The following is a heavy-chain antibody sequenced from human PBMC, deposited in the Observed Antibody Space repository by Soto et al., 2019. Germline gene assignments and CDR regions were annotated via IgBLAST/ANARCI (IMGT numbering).Heavy chain of an antibody. J-gene: IGHJ4*02. CDR2: INWNGGST. CDR3: ARDRGGNDYDH. V-gene: IGHV3-20*01. Sequence: EVQLVESGGGVVRPEGSLRLSCAASGFTFDDYGMTWVRQAPGKGLEWVSGINWNGGSTGYADSVKGRFTISRDNAKNSLYLQINSLRAEDTSLYHCARDRGGNDYDHWGQGTLVTVSS. CDR1: GFTFDDYG. D-gene: IGHD5-12*01.